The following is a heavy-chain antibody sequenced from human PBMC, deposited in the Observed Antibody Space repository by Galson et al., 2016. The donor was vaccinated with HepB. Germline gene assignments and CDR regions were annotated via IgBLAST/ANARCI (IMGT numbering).Heavy chain of an antibody. V-gene: IGHV4-39*01. CDR2: IYYSGNT. CDR1: GVSISSSSHY. D-gene: IGHD6-19*01. CDR3: ARQSKYRSGWYEAWYYYNMDV. Sequence: LSLTCTVSGVSISSSSHYWAWIRLPPGKGLEWIGTIYYSGNTHHNPSLKSRLSISVDRSKNQFSLRLSSVTAADTAVYYCARQSKYRSGWYEAWYYYNMDVWGQGTTVTVSS. J-gene: IGHJ6*03.